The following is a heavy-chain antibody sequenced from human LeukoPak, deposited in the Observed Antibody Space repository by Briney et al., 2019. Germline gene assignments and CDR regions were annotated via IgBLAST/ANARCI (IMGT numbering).Heavy chain of an antibody. D-gene: IGHD3-10*01. Sequence: GGSLRLSCVASGFTFNTYWMHWVRHAPGKGLVWVSRSRGDGNDATYADSVEGRFTISRDNAKNTLYLQMNNLRAEDTAVYYCARDLVSGSGSLDSWGQGTLVTVSS. CDR1: GFTFNTYW. J-gene: IGHJ4*02. V-gene: IGHV3-74*01. CDR2: SRGDGNDA. CDR3: ARDLVSGSGSLDS.